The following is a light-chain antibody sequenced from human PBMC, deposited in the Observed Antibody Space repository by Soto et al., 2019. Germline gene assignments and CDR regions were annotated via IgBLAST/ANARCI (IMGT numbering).Light chain of an antibody. Sequence: EFVLTQSPGTLSLSTGERATLSCRASQSVSSSDLAWYQQKPGQAPRLLISGASSRATGIPDRFSGSGSGTDFTLTISRLEPEDFAVFYCQQYGTSPPTFGQGTKVDIK. J-gene: IGKJ1*01. CDR2: GAS. CDR1: QSVSSSD. V-gene: IGKV3-20*01. CDR3: QQYGTSPPT.